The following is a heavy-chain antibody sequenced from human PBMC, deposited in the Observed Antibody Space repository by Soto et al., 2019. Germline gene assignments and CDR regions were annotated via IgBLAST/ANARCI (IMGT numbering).Heavy chain of an antibody. CDR3: AKVPFLAYSSKLLYYSDY. CDR1: GFTFSSYA. J-gene: IGHJ4*02. CDR2: ISGSGGST. V-gene: IGHV3-23*01. D-gene: IGHD3-3*01. Sequence: HPGGSLRLSCAASGFTFSSYAMSWVRQAPGKGLEWVSAISGSGGSTYYADSVKGRFTISRDNSKNTLYLQMNSLRAEDTAVYYCAKVPFLAYSSKLLYYSDYWGQGTLVTVSS.